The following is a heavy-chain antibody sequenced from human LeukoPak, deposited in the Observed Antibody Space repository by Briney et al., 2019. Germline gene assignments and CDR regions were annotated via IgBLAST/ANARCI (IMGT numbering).Heavy chain of an antibody. V-gene: IGHV3-30*02. Sequence: PGGSQRLSCAASGFTVSPYGMHWVRQAPGKGLEWVTFIRFDGSNEYYTDSVKGRFTISRDNSKNTLYLQMNSLRPEDTAVYYCAGDFDYWGQGTLVTVSS. CDR2: IRFDGSNE. CDR3: AGDFDY. CDR1: GFTVSPYG. J-gene: IGHJ4*02.